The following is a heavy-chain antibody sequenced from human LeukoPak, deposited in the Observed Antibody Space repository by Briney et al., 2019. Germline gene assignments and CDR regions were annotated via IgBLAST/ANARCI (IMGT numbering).Heavy chain of an antibody. V-gene: IGHV3-48*03. CDR1: GFTFSSYG. J-gene: IGHJ4*02. D-gene: IGHD2-15*01. Sequence: GGSLRLSCAASGFTFSSYGMNWVRQAPGKGLEWVSYISSSGSTIYYADSVKGRFTISRDNAKNSLYLQMNSLRAEDTAVYYCAKAQRSGNYFDYWGQGTLVTVSS. CDR2: ISSSGSTI. CDR3: AKAQRSGNYFDY.